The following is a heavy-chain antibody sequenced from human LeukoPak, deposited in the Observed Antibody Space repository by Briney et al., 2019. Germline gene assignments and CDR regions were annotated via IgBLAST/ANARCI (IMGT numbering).Heavy chain of an antibody. CDR1: GFTFSSYA. Sequence: GGSLRLSCAASGFTFSSYAMSWVRQAPGKGLWWVSAISGSGGSTYYADSVKGRFTISRDNSKNTLYLQMNSLRAEDTAVYYCAKDSDVVVVAATSFDYWGQGTLVTVSS. CDR2: ISGSGGST. CDR3: AKDSDVVVVAATSFDY. J-gene: IGHJ4*02. D-gene: IGHD2-15*01. V-gene: IGHV3-23*01.